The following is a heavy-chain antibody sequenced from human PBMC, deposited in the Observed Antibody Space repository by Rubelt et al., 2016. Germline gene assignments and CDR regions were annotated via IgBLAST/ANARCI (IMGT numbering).Heavy chain of an antibody. Sequence: QVQLQQWGAGLLKPAETLSLTCAVYGGSFSGYSWSWIRLSPGKGLEWIGEISQGGTTNYNPSLKSRVTITSKNQFSLKLSAVTAADTAVYYCARSNYFDYWGQGTLVTVSS. CDR2: ISQGGTT. CDR3: ARSNYFDY. V-gene: IGHV4-34*01. CDR1: GGSFSGYS. J-gene: IGHJ4*02.